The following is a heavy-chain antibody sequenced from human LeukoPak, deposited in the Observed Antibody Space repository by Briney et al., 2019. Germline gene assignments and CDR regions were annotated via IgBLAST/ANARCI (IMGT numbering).Heavy chain of an antibody. CDR2: ISSSSSYI. CDR3: ARGGLLRYFDRAIDY. J-gene: IGHJ4*02. Sequence: GGSLRLSCAASGFTFSSYSMNWVRQAPGKGLEWVSSISSSSSYIYYADSVKGRFTISRDNAKNSLYLQMNSLRAEDTAVYYCARGGLLRYFDRAIDYWGQGTLVTVSS. D-gene: IGHD3-9*01. CDR1: GFTFSSYS. V-gene: IGHV3-21*01.